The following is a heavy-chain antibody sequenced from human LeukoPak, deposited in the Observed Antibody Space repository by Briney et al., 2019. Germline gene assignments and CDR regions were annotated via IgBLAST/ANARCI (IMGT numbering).Heavy chain of an antibody. D-gene: IGHD6-13*01. Sequence: SETLSLTCNVSGYSISSGYFWSWIRQPPGKGLEWIGYIYYSGSTNYNPSLKSRVTISVDTSKNQFSLKLSSVTAADTAVYYCARIYSSSDWFDPWGQGTLVTVSS. CDR3: ARIYSSSDWFDP. CDR1: GYSISSGYF. J-gene: IGHJ5*02. V-gene: IGHV4-59*01. CDR2: IYYSGST.